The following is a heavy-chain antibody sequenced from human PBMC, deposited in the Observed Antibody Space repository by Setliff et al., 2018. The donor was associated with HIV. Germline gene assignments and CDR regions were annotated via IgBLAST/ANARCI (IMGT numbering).Heavy chain of an antibody. CDR3: ARGQHVFPAPHYMDV. CDR1: GGSFSDFY. J-gene: IGHJ6*03. CDR2: ITHRGST. Sequence: PSETLSLTCVVYGGSFSDFYWVWVRQPPSKGPEWIGEITHRGSTTYNPTLQSRVAISVDTSRRQFTLKLGSVTAADTAVYYCARGQHVFPAPHYMDVWDKGTTVTVSS. D-gene: IGHD2-2*01. V-gene: IGHV4-34*01.